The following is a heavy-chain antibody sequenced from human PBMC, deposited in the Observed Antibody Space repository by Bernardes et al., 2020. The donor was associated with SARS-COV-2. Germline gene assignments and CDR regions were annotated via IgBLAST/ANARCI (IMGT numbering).Heavy chain of an antibody. Sequence: ASVKVSCKASGYTFTSYDINWERQATGQGIEWMGWMNPNSGNTGYAQNFQGRVTMTRNTPISTAYMELSSLRSEDTAVYYCARVMSGTTFAGDAFDIWGQGTMVTVSS. CDR3: ARVMSGTTFAGDAFDI. D-gene: IGHD1-7*01. J-gene: IGHJ3*02. V-gene: IGHV1-8*01. CDR2: MNPNSGNT. CDR1: GYTFTSYD.